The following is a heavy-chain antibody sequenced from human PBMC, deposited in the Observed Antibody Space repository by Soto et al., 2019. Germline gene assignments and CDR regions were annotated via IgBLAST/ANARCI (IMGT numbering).Heavy chain of an antibody. V-gene: IGHV4-31*03. CDR3: ARARRYSSTWFWFDP. CDR1: GDPISSGDYN. Sequence: PSETLSLTCSVSGDPISSGDYNWNWIRQHPGEGPEWIGYIYYSGISNFNPSLRSRVTISVGTAQNQFSLRLASVTAADTAVYYCARARRYSSTWFWFDPWGQGTLVTVSS. D-gene: IGHD6-13*01. J-gene: IGHJ5*02. CDR2: IYYSGIS.